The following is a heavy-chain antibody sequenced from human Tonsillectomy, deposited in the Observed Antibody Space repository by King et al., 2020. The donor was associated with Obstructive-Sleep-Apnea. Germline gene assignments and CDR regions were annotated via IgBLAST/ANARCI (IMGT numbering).Heavy chain of an antibody. D-gene: IGHD4-23*01. Sequence: VQLVQSGGGLVKPGGSLRLSCAASGFTFSDYYMNWIRQAPGKGLEWLSYISLCGSTIYYADSLKGRFTISRDNAKSLLYLQMNSLRDEDTAMYYCARGGMTTVVTFDSWGLGTLVTVSS. CDR1: GFTFSDYY. J-gene: IGHJ4*02. CDR2: ISLCGSTI. CDR3: ARGGMTTVVTFDS. V-gene: IGHV3-11*01.